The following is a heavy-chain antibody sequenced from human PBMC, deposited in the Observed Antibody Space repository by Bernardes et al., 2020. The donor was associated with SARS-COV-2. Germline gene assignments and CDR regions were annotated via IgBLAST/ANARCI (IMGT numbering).Heavy chain of an antibody. J-gene: IGHJ5*02. D-gene: IGHD1-1*01. CDR3: ARAHLLTTGLDH. CDR2: INHRGST. CDR1: GGSLRGNY. Sequence: SETLSLTCAIYGGSLRGNYWGWIRQPPGKGLEWIGDINHRGSTNYNPSLKSRVTISGDTSKNQLSLSLSSVTAADTAVYFCARAHLLTTGLDHWGPGTLVTVSS. V-gene: IGHV4-34*01.